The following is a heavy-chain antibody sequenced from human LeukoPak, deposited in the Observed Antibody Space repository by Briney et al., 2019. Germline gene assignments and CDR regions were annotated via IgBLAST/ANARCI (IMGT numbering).Heavy chain of an antibody. V-gene: IGHV3-23*01. J-gene: IGHJ4*02. Sequence: GGSLRLSCAASGFTFSNYAMSWVRQAPGKGLEWVSSITGNALNTYQADFIKGRFTISRDDSKNTLYLHLSSLRVEDTAVYYCAKLQDFYDNSGYSYFDDWGQGTLVTVSP. CDR2: ITGNALNT. CDR3: AKLQDFYDNSGYSYFDD. D-gene: IGHD3-22*01. CDR1: GFTFSNYA.